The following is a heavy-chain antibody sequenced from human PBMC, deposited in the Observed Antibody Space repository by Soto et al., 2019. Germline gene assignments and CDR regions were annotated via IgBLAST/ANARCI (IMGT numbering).Heavy chain of an antibody. V-gene: IGHV4-39*01. CDR3: ARLRIAAAGYYYGMDV. CDR1: GGSISSSSYY. Sequence: SETLSLTCTVSGGSISSSSYYWGWIRQPPGKGLEWIGSIYYSGSTYYNPSLKSRVTISVDTSKNQFSLKLSSVTAADTAVYYCARLRIAAAGYYYGMDVWGQGTTVTVSS. CDR2: IYYSGST. D-gene: IGHD6-13*01. J-gene: IGHJ6*02.